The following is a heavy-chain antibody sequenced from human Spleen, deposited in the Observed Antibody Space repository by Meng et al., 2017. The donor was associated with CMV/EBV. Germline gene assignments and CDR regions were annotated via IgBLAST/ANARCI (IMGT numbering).Heavy chain of an antibody. Sequence: GGCLLQLLCTRLLTVPVYGGACSGSSGGWFRQPPGKGLEWIGEIKQGGSINYNPYLKGQVTMSGGTSKNHLSLKLTSLTAADRAVYYCASRAETAARPFDYWGQGTLVTVSS. D-gene: IGHD2-2*01. J-gene: IGHJ4*02. CDR1: GGACSGSS. V-gene: IGHV4-34*01. CDR3: ASRAETAARPFDY. CDR2: IKQGGSI.